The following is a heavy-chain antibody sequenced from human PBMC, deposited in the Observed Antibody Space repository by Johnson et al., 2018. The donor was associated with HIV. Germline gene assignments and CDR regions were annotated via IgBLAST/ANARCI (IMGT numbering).Heavy chain of an antibody. CDR1: GFTFSDHY. J-gene: IGHJ3*02. V-gene: IGHV3-72*01. CDR3: ALSYSLDAFDI. CDR2: TRNKANSYTT. D-gene: IGHD2-21*01. Sequence: VQLVESGGGLDQPGASLRLSCAASGFTFSDHYMDWVRQAPGKGLEWVGRTRNKANSYTTEYAASVKGRFTISRDDSKTSLYLQMNSLKTEDTAVYYCALSYSLDAFDIWGQGTMVTVSS.